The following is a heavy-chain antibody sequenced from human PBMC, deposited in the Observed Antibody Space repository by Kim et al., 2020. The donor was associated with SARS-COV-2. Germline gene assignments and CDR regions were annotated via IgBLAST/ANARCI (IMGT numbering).Heavy chain of an antibody. V-gene: IGHV3-49*03. CDR1: GFTFGDYA. CDR2: IRSKAYGGTT. CDR3: TRDLIFGVVIISSSYYFDY. J-gene: IGHJ4*02. D-gene: IGHD3-3*01. Sequence: GGSLRLSCTASGFTFGDYAMSWFRQAPGKGLEWVGFIRSKAYGGTTEYAASVKGRFTISRDDSKSIAYLQMNSLKTEDTAVYYCTRDLIFGVVIISSSYYFDYWGQGTLVTVSP.